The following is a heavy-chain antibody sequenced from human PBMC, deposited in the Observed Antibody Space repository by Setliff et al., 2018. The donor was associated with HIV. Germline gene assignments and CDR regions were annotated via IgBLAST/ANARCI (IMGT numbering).Heavy chain of an antibody. V-gene: IGHV3-48*01. Sequence: PGGSLRLSCAASGFTFSDYNMNWVRQAPGRGLEWVSYISSDGSTIYYAGSVKGRFTMSRDNAKNSLYLHMSSLGVEDTAVYYCARGEPTILVVPAAFFDYWGQGTLVTVSS. CDR3: ARGEPTILVVPAAFFDY. D-gene: IGHD2-2*01. CDR2: ISSDGSTI. CDR1: GFTFSDYN. J-gene: IGHJ4*02.